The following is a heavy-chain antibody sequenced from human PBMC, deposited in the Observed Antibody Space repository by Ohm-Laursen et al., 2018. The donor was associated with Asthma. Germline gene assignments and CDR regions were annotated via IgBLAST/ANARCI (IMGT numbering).Heavy chain of an antibody. D-gene: IGHD4-11*01. J-gene: IGHJ6*02. CDR3: ARTMTTVYYYYGMDV. CDR1: GGSFSGYY. V-gene: IGHV4-34*01. CDR2: INHSGST. Sequence: TLSLTCPVSGGSFSGYYWSWIRQPPGKGLEWIGEINHSGSTNYNPSLKSRVTLSVDTSKNQFSLKLSSVTAADTAVYYCARTMTTVYYYYGMDVWGQGTTVTVSS.